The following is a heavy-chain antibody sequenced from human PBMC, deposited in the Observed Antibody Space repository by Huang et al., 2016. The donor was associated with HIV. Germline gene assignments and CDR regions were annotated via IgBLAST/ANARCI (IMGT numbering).Heavy chain of an antibody. Sequence: QVQLQESGPGLVKPSETLSLTCPVSGGSISTPYWSWIRQPPGKGLVWIGSIDYSGSTNYSPSLKSRVTILLDTSKNQFSLRVNSVTAADTAMYYCARDHHDFWRGYRRMYFFDHWGQGTLVTVSS. J-gene: IGHJ4*02. CDR3: ARDHHDFWRGYRRMYFFDH. CDR2: IDYSGST. D-gene: IGHD3-3*01. CDR1: GGSISTPY. V-gene: IGHV4-59*11.